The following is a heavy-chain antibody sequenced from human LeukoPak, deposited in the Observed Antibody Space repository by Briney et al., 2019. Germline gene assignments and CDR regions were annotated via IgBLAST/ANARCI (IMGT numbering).Heavy chain of an antibody. Sequence: GESLRLSCAASGFTFTTYWMSWVRQFPGKGLQWVANINQDGTENYYVDSVKGRFTISRDNAKTSLYLQMNSVRAEDTAVYYCAELGITMIGGVWGKGTTVTISS. J-gene: IGHJ6*04. CDR2: INQDGTEN. CDR1: GFTFTTYW. V-gene: IGHV3-7*01. CDR3: AELGITMIGGV. D-gene: IGHD3-10*02.